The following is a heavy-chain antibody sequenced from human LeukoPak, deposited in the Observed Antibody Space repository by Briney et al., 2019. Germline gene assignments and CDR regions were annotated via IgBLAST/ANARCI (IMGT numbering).Heavy chain of an antibody. Sequence: SETLSLTCTVSGGSISSSSYYWGWIRQPPGKGLEWIGSIYYSGSTYYNPSLKSRVTISVDTSKNQFSLKLSSVTAADTAVYYCAIERYYYDSSGYLDDYWGQGTLVTVSS. V-gene: IGHV4-39*07. D-gene: IGHD3-22*01. J-gene: IGHJ4*02. CDR2: IYYSGST. CDR3: AIERYYYDSSGYLDDY. CDR1: GGSISSSSYY.